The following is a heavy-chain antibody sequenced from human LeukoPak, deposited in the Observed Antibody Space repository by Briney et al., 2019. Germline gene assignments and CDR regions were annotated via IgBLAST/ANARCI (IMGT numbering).Heavy chain of an antibody. D-gene: IGHD1-26*01. Sequence: SETLSLTCAVYGGSFSGYYWSWIRQPPGKGLEWIGEINHSGSTNYNPSLKSRVTISVDTSKNQFSLKLSSVTAADTAVYYCARDLGSYYFDYWGQGTLVTVSS. CDR2: INHSGST. CDR1: GGSFSGYY. J-gene: IGHJ4*02. V-gene: IGHV4-34*01. CDR3: ARDLGSYYFDY.